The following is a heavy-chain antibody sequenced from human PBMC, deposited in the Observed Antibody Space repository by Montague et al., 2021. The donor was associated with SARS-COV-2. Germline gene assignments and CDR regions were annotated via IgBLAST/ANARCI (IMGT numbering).Heavy chain of an antibody. Sequence: SETLSLTCTVSGDSVSSGDYYWSWIRQPPGKGLEWIGYIYYSGYTNYNPSVKSRVTISLDTSKNQFSLKLTSLTAADTAVYYCARVSLAAADTRSDYWGQGTLVTVSS. CDR3: ARVSLAAADTRSDY. CDR1: GDSVSSGDYY. J-gene: IGHJ4*02. V-gene: IGHV4-61*08. CDR2: IYYSGYT. D-gene: IGHD6-13*01.